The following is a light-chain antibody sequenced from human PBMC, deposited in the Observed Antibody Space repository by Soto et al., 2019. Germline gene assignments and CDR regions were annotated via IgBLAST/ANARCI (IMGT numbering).Light chain of an antibody. J-gene: IGKJ2*01. CDR3: QQYKDWPYT. CDR1: QSISSS. CDR2: GAS. V-gene: IGKV3-15*01. Sequence: EIVMTQSPASLSVSPGERATLSCRASQSISSSLAWYQQKPGQAPRLLIYGASTRATGIPARCSGSGSGTEFTLTIRSVQSEDLAVYYCQQYKDWPYTFGQGTRLQIK.